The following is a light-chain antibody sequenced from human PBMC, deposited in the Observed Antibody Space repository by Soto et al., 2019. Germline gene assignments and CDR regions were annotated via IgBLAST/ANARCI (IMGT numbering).Light chain of an antibody. V-gene: IGKV1-16*01. CDR3: QQYNSYSYT. Sequence: DIQTTQSPSSLSASVGDRVTITCRTSDNIAKYLNWYQQKPGQVPKLLIVAASTLYGGVPSRFSGSGSGTEFTLTISSLQPDDFATYYCQQYNSYSYTFGQGTRLEIK. CDR2: AAS. J-gene: IGKJ5*01. CDR1: DNIAKY.